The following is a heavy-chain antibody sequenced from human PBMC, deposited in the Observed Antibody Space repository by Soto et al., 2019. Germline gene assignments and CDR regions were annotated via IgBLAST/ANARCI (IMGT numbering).Heavy chain of an antibody. J-gene: IGHJ4*02. CDR2: INHSGST. CDR1: GGSFSGYY. Sequence: SQTLSLTCAVYGGSFSGYYWSWIRQPPGKGLEWIGEINHSGSTNYNPSLKSRVTISVDTSKNQFSLKLSSVTAADTAVYYCARAAYSSGWYRGFDYWGQGTLVTVSS. V-gene: IGHV4-34*01. D-gene: IGHD6-19*01. CDR3: ARAAYSSGWYRGFDY.